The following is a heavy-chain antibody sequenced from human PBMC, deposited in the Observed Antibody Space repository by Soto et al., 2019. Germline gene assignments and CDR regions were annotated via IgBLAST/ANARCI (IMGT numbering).Heavy chain of an antibody. CDR1: GYTFTSYG. J-gene: IGHJ6*02. D-gene: IGHD1-26*01. V-gene: IGHV1-18*01. CDR2: ISAYNGNT. Sequence: QVQLVQSGAEVKKPGASVKVSCKASGYTFTSYGISWVRQAPGQGLEWMGWISAYNGNTNYAQKLQGRVTMTTDTSTSTAYMELRSLRSDDTAVYYCARDAPDGGWEHLYYYYYGMDVWGQGTTVTVSS. CDR3: ARDAPDGGWEHLYYYYYGMDV.